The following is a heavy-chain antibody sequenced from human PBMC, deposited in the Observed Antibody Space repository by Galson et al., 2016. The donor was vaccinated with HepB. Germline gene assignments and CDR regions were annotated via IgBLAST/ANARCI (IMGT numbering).Heavy chain of an antibody. Sequence: SVKVSCKASGGTFSSYAISWVRQAPGQGLEWMGGIIPTFGTVNYAQKFQGRVTITADESTSTAYMELSSLRSEDTAVYYCARDWVDSGYDLAFDIWGQGTIVTVSS. J-gene: IGHJ3*02. D-gene: IGHD5-12*01. CDR1: GGTFSSYA. V-gene: IGHV1-69*13. CDR3: ARDWVDSGYDLAFDI. CDR2: IIPTFGTV.